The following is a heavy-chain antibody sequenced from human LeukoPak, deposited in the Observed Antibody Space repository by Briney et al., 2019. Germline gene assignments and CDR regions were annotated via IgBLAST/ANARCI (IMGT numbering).Heavy chain of an antibody. D-gene: IGHD3-10*01. V-gene: IGHV3-20*01. Sequence: GGSLRLSCAASGFTFSSYAMSWVRRAPGKGLEWVSGINWNGGSTGYADSVKGRFTISRDNAKNSLYLQMNSLRAEDTALYHCARDDSADGSGSYYDYWGQGTLVTVSS. CDR2: INWNGGST. J-gene: IGHJ4*02. CDR1: GFTFSSYA. CDR3: ARDDSADGSGSYYDY.